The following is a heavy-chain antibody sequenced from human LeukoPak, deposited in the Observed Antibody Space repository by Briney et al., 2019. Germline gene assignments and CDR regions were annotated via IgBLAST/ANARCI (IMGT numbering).Heavy chain of an antibody. CDR2: NNPNSGGT. J-gene: IGHJ3*02. CDR1: GYTFTGYY. CDR3: VRTPYYDILTGSPGDAFDI. V-gene: IGHV1-2*04. D-gene: IGHD3-9*01. Sequence: ASVKVSCKASGYTFTGYYMHWVRQAPGQGLEWMGWNNPNSGGTNYAQKFQGWVTMTRDTSISTAYMELSRLRSDDTAVYYCVRTPYYDILTGSPGDAFDIWGQGTMVTVSS.